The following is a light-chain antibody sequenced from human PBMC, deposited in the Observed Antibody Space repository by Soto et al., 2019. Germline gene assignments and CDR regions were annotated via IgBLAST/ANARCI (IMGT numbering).Light chain of an antibody. J-gene: IGKJ5*01. CDR1: QSIALS. V-gene: IGKV1-39*01. CDR2: VAF. CDR3: QQSFRSPIT. Sequence: DIPMTQSPSSLSASVGDTVTMTCRASQSIALSVNWYQQKPGKAPKLLIYVAFTLESGVPSRFSGSGSGTEFTLTIISLQPEDFATYYCQQSFRSPITFGQGTRLE.